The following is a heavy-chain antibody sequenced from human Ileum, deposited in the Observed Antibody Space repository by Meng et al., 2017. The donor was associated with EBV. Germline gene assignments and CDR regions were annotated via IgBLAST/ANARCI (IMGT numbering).Heavy chain of an antibody. CDR2: IYHSGST. CDR1: GGSISSSNW. J-gene: IGHJ4*02. CDR3: ARVGQWLPIDY. D-gene: IGHD6-19*01. Sequence: QVQLQEAGPGLVKPSGTLSLTCAGSGGSISSSNWVSWGRQPPGKGLEWIGEIYHSGSTNYNPSLKSRVIISVDKSKNQFSLNLSSVTAADTAVYYCARVGQWLPIDYWGQGTLVTVSS. V-gene: IGHV4-4*02.